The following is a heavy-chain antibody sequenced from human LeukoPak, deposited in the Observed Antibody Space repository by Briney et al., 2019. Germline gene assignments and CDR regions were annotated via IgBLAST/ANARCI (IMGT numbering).Heavy chain of an antibody. Sequence: SETLSLTCTVSGGSFTTYYWSWIRQPAGKGLEWIGHIYTSGTTNYNPSLKSRVTISVDTSKNQFSLKLSSVTAADTAVYYCAGERYYYDSSGYSDHYYYYYMDVWGKGTTVTVSS. CDR3: AGERYYYDSSGYSDHYYYYYMDV. V-gene: IGHV4-4*07. CDR2: IYTSGTT. CDR1: GGSFTTYY. J-gene: IGHJ6*03. D-gene: IGHD3-22*01.